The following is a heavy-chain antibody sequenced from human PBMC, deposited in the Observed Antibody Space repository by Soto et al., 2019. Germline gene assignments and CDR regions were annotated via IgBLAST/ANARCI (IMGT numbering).Heavy chain of an antibody. D-gene: IGHD3-9*01. Sequence: SETLSLTCSVSGGSISSGDDYWSWIRQPPGKGLEWIGYIYYSGSTYYNPSLKSRVIMSVDTSKNQFSLKLSSVTAADTAVYYCARDHQYYDILTGYYHWFDPWGQRPLVTVSS. J-gene: IGHJ5*02. CDR1: GGSISSGDDY. CDR2: IYYSGST. CDR3: ARDHQYYDILTGYYHWFDP. V-gene: IGHV4-30-4*01.